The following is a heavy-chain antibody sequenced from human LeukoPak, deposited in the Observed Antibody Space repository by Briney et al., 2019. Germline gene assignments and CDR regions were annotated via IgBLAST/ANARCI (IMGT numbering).Heavy chain of an antibody. CDR3: ARGFYGSGSQFDY. CDR2: ILHTEHT. V-gene: IGHV4-30-2*01. J-gene: IGHJ4*02. Sequence: SETLSLTCAVSGGSISSGDYPWSWILQPPGKGLEWIGYILHTEHTSYNPSLKSRVTISVDMSKNQLSLKLSSVPAADTAVYYCARGFYGSGSQFDYWGQGTLVTVSS. D-gene: IGHD3-10*01. CDR1: GGSISSGDYP.